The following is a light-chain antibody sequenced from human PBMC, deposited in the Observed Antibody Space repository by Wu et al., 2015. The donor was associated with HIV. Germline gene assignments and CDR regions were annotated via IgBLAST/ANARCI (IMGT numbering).Light chain of an antibody. Sequence: AIHITQSPSSLSASTGDTVNITCQTSQPIRSSLAWYRQKSGKVPELLIYAASNLHRGVPSRFSGSGSGTTFTLTINCLHSEDLATFYCQQYDTFPLTFGGGPRWTSN. V-gene: IGKV1-8*01. CDR3: QQYDTFPLT. CDR1: QPIRSS. J-gene: IGKJ4*01. CDR2: AAS.